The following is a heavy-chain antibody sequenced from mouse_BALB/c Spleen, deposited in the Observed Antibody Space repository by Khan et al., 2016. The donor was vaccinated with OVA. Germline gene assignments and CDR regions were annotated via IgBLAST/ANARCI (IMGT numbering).Heavy chain of an antibody. V-gene: IGHV1-87*01. CDR2: IYPGDGDT. Sequence: QVQLKQSGAELARPGASVKLSCKASGYTFTRYWMQWVKQRPGQGLEWIGVIYPGDGDTKYTQKFKGKATLTADKSSSTAYMELSSLASEDSAVYYCASHYGSYFDYWGQGTTLTVSS. CDR3: ASHYGSYFDY. D-gene: IGHD2-1*01. J-gene: IGHJ2*01. CDR1: GYTFTRYW.